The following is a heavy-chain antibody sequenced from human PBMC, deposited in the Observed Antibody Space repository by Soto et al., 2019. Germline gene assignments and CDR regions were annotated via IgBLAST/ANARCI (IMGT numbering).Heavy chain of an antibody. D-gene: IGHD4-17*01. J-gene: IGHJ4*02. Sequence: EGLSATCAVSGASISSYYWSWIRQPAGKGLEWIGLIYTSGSTNYNPSLKSRVTMSVDTSKNQFSLKLSSVTAADTDVYYCAREYYGGKSQPFDYWGQGTLVTVSS. CDR2: IYTSGST. CDR1: GASISSYY. V-gene: IGHV4-4*07. CDR3: AREYYGGKSQPFDY.